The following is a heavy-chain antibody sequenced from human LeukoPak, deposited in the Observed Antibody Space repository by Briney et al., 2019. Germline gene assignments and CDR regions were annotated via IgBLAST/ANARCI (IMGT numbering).Heavy chain of an antibody. J-gene: IGHJ4*02. CDR2: IYYSGSA. Sequence: PSETLSLTCTVSGGSISSYYWSWIRQPPGKGLEWIGYIYYSGSANYNPSLKSRVTISVDTSKNQFSLKLSSVTAADTAVYYCARLVGATVAADYWGQGTLVTVSS. D-gene: IGHD1-26*01. V-gene: IGHV4-59*01. CDR3: ARLVGATVAADY. CDR1: GGSISSYY.